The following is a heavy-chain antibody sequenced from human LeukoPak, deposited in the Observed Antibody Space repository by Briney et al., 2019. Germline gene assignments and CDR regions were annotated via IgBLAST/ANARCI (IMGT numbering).Heavy chain of an antibody. Sequence: SETLSLTCTVSGAPISNYYWSWIRQPAGKALEWIGRVYTSGSTTYNPSFRSRVTMSVDKSKNELSLKLTSVTAADTAVYYCAGRDYWVQGTLVTVSS. V-gene: IGHV4-4*07. CDR1: GAPISNYY. J-gene: IGHJ4*02. CDR3: AGRDY. CDR2: VYTSGST.